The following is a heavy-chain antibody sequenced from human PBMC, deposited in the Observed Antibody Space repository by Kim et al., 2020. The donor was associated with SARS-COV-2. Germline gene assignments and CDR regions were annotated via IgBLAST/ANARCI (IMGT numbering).Heavy chain of an antibody. J-gene: IGHJ6*01. V-gene: IGHV3-11*05. Sequence: GGSLRLSCAASGFTFNDYYMSWIRQAPGKGLEWVSYISSSSSYTNYADSVKGRFTISRDNAKNSLYLQINSLRAEDTAVYFCARVGSFDWLLILHYGMDV. CDR1: GFTFNDYY. D-gene: IGHD3-9*01. CDR2: ISSSSSYT. CDR3: ARVGSFDWLLILHYGMDV.